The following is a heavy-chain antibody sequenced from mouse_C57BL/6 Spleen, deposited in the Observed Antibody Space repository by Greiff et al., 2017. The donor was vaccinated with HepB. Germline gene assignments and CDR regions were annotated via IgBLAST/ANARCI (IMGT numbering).Heavy chain of an antibody. D-gene: IGHD1-1*01. CDR3: ARSTTVVAHYYAMDY. CDR1: GYTFTSYG. J-gene: IGHJ4*01. Sequence: QVQLKQSGAELARPGASVKLSCKASGYTFTSYGISWVKQRTGQGLEWIGEIYPRMGNTYYNEKFKGKATLTADKSSRTAYRELRSLTSEDSAVYFCARSTTVVAHYYAMDYWGQGTSVTVSS. V-gene: IGHV1-81*01. CDR2: IYPRMGNT.